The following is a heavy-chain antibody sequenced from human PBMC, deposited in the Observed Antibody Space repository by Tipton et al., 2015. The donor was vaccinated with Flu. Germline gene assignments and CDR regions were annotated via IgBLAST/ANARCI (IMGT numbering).Heavy chain of an antibody. CDR1: GGSVTRSSYY. CDR3: ARVWSSFVATASLDY. CDR2: IRYGGSS. D-gene: IGHD1-1*01. Sequence: TLSLTCAVSGGSVTRSSYYWGWIRQPPGKGLEWIGSIRYGGSSYYTPSLKSRVTISLDMSKDQFSLKLASVTAADTAVYYCARVWSSFVATASLDYWGRGTLVTVSS. V-gene: IGHV4-39*07. J-gene: IGHJ4*02.